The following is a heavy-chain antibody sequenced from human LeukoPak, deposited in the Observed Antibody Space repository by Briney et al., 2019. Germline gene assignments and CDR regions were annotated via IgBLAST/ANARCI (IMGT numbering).Heavy chain of an antibody. Sequence: GGSLRLSCAASGFTFSSYSMNWVRQAPGKGLEWVSFISSSRSYIYYADSVRGRFTISRDNSKNTVFLQMNSLRAEDSAVYYCAKDYAVGSIDYWGQGTLVTVSS. D-gene: IGHD3-16*01. CDR1: GFTFSSYS. CDR2: ISSSRSYI. J-gene: IGHJ4*02. V-gene: IGHV3-21*04. CDR3: AKDYAVGSIDY.